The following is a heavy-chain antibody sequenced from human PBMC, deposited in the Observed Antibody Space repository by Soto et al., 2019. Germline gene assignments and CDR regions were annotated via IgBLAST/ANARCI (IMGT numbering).Heavy chain of an antibody. D-gene: IGHD6-19*01. CDR1: GFTVSSNY. V-gene: IGHV3-53*01. Sequence: QAGGSLRLSCAASGFTVSSNYMSWVRQAPGKGLEWVSLIYSGGSTYYADSVKGRFTISRDNSKSTLYLQMNSLRAEDTAVYYCAGAAAVAAFDYWGQGTLVTVSS. J-gene: IGHJ4*02. CDR2: IYSGGST. CDR3: AGAAAVAAFDY.